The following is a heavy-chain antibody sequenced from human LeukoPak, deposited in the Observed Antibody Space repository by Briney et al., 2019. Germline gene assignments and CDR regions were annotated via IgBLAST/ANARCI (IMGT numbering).Heavy chain of an antibody. Sequence: ASVKVSCKASGYTFTGSYMHWVRQAPGQGLEWMGWSNPNSGGTNYAQKFQGRVTMTRDTSISTAYMELSRLRSDDTAVYYCARDLSNVITFGGVIAYWGQGTLVTVSS. CDR1: GYTFTGSY. V-gene: IGHV1-2*02. CDR2: SNPNSGGT. CDR3: ARDLSNVITFGGVIAY. J-gene: IGHJ4*02. D-gene: IGHD3-16*02.